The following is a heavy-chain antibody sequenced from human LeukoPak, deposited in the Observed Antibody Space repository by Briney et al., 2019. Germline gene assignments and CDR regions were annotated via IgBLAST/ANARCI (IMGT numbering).Heavy chain of an antibody. CDR3: ARTGYSSDYYGMDV. D-gene: IGHD6-19*01. Sequence: SETLSLTCTVSGGSISSYYWSWIRQPPGKGLEWIGYIYYSGSTNYNPSLKSRVTISVDTSKNQFSLKLRSVTAADSAVYYCARTGYSSDYYGMDVWGQGTTVAVS. V-gene: IGHV4-59*01. CDR1: GGSISSYY. J-gene: IGHJ6*02. CDR2: IYYSGST.